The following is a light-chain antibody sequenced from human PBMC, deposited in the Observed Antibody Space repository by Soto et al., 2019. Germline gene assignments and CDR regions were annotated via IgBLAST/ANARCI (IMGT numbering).Light chain of an antibody. CDR2: DAS. CDR3: HQYNIYSPWT. Sequence: DIQMTQSPSTLSASVGDRVTITCRASQSISSWLAWYQQKPGKAPKLLIYDASSLGSGVPSRFSGSGSGTEFSLTISSLLPDDFATYYCHQYNIYSPWTFGQGTKVEIK. CDR1: QSISSW. J-gene: IGKJ1*01. V-gene: IGKV1-5*01.